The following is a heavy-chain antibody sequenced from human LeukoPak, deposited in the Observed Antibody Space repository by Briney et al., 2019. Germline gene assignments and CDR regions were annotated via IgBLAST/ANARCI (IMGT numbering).Heavy chain of an antibody. CDR3: AREASVETHSGYYYDY. CDR1: GDSISGYY. CDR2: IYSSGST. Sequence: PSETLSLTCTVSGDSISGYYWGWIRQPAGKGLEWIGRIYSSGSTDFNPSLKSRVTMSVDTSKSQFSLTLNSVTAADTAVYFCAREASVETHSGYYYDYWGPGALVTVSP. V-gene: IGHV4-4*07. J-gene: IGHJ4*02. D-gene: IGHD4-23*01.